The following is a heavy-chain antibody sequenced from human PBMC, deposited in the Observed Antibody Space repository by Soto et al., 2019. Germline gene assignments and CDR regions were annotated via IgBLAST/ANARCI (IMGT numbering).Heavy chain of an antibody. Sequence: SETLSLTCTVSGDSITSGVHYWSWIRQPPGKGLEWIGYIYYSGSTYYNPSLKSRVTISVDTSKNQFSLKLSSVTAADTAVYYCAGDYYDSSGYYYPDAFDIWGQGTMVTVSS. D-gene: IGHD3-22*01. CDR1: GDSITSGVHY. CDR3: AGDYYDSSGYYYPDAFDI. V-gene: IGHV4-30-4*01. J-gene: IGHJ3*02. CDR2: IYYSGST.